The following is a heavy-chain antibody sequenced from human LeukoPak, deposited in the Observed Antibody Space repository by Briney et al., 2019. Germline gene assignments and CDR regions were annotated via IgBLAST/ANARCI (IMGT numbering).Heavy chain of an antibody. V-gene: IGHV4-34*01. Sequence: SETLSLTCAVYGESFSGYYWSWIRQPPGKGLEWIGEINHSGSTNYNPSLKSRVTISVDTSKNQFSLKLSSVTAADTAVYYCAGQWELRYYGMDVWGQGTTVTVSS. CDR2: INHSGST. J-gene: IGHJ6*02. CDR1: GESFSGYY. CDR3: AGQWELRYYGMDV. D-gene: IGHD1-26*01.